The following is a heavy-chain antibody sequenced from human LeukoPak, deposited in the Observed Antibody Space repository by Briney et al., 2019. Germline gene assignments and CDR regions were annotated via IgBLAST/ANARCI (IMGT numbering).Heavy chain of an antibody. D-gene: IGHD5-18*01. CDR2: TYYRSKWYN. CDR1: GDSVSSNSAA. J-gene: IGHJ5*02. CDR3: AREQLWLQEPFDP. Sequence: SQTLSLTCAISGDSVSSNSAAWNWIRQSPSGGLEWLGRTYYRSKWYNDYAVSVKSRITINPDTSKNQFSLQLNSVTPEDTAVYYCAREQLWLQEPFDPWGQGTLVTVSS. V-gene: IGHV6-1*01.